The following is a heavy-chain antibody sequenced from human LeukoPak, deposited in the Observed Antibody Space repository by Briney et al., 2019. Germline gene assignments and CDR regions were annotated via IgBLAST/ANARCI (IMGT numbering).Heavy chain of an antibody. V-gene: IGHV4-39*01. CDR3: ASHIAAQTPFDY. D-gene: IGHD6-6*01. CDR1: GFTFSDYY. CDR2: IYYSGST. Sequence: GSLRLSCAASGFTFSDYYMSWIRQPPGKGLEWIGSIYYSGSTYHNPSLKSRVTISVDTSKNQFSLKLSSVTAADTAVYYCASHIAAQTPFDYWGQGTLVTVSS. J-gene: IGHJ4*02.